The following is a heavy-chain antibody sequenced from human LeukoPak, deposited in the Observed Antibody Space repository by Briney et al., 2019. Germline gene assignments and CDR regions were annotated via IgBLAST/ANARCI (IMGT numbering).Heavy chain of an antibody. CDR2: INQDGSEK. CDR1: GFTFSSYW. V-gene: IGHV3-7*01. J-gene: IGHJ3*02. D-gene: IGHD2-15*01. Sequence: GGSLRLSCAASGFTFSSYWMSWVRQAPGKGLEWVANINQDGSEKYYVDSVKGRFTISRDNAKNSLYLQMNSLRAEDTAVYYCASRYCSGGSCYSWYAFDIWGQGTMVTVSS. CDR3: ASRYCSGGSCYSWYAFDI.